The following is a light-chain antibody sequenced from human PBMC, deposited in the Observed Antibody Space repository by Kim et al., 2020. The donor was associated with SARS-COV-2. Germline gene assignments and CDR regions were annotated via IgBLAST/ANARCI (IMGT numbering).Light chain of an antibody. J-gene: IGKJ2*01. CDR2: DAA. CDR3: HQYHDLPYS. Sequence: SASVGDRVTITCQASQDISNHLHWLQQKPGKAPKLLIYDAADLEPGVPSRFSGSGSGTHFTFTISSLRPEDVATYYCHQYHDLPYSFGQGTKLEI. V-gene: IGKV1-33*01. CDR1: QDISNH.